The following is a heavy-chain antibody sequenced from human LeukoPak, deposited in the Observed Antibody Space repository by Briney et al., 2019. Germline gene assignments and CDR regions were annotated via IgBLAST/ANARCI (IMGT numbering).Heavy chain of an antibody. J-gene: IGHJ4*02. CDR3: ARGADYDFWSGYYTPFDY. D-gene: IGHD3-3*01. V-gene: IGHV1-69*04. CDR2: IIPILGIA. CDR1: GGTFSSYA. Sequence: ASVKVSCKASGGTFSSYAISWVRQAPGQGLEWMGRIIPILGIANYAQKFQGRVTMTRNTSISTAYMELSSLRSEDTAVYYCARGADYDFWSGYYTPFDYWGQGTLVTVSS.